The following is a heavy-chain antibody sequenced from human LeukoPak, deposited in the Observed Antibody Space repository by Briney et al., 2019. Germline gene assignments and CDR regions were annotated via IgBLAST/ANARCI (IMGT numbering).Heavy chain of an antibody. Sequence: SGGSLRLSCAASGFTFSSYGMHWVRQAPGKGLEWVAVISYDGSNKYYADSVKGRFTISRDNSKNTLYLQMNSLRAEDTAVYYCAKPHGSGSYYYGEFDYWGQGTLVTVSS. V-gene: IGHV3-30*18. J-gene: IGHJ4*02. D-gene: IGHD3-10*01. CDR2: ISYDGSNK. CDR1: GFTFSSYG. CDR3: AKPHGSGSYYYGEFDY.